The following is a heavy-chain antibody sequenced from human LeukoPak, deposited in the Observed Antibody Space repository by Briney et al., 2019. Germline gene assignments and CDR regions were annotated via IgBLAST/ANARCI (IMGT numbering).Heavy chain of an antibody. V-gene: IGHV3-23*01. CDR2: ISGSGGST. Sequence: GGSLRLSCAASGFTFSSYWMHWVRQAPGKGLEWVSAISGSGGSTYYADSVKGRFTISRDNSKNTLYLQMNSLRAEDTAVYYCAKSGSYLRGAWFDPWGQGTLVTVSS. CDR3: AKSGSYLRGAWFDP. D-gene: IGHD1-26*01. CDR1: GFTFSSYW. J-gene: IGHJ5*02.